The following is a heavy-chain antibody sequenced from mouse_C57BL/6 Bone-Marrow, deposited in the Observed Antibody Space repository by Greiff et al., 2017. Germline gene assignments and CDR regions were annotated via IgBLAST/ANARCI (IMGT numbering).Heavy chain of an antibody. CDR1: GYTFTSYW. CDR3: ARRGPRGSSYEGVAY. J-gene: IGHJ3*01. Sequence: QVQLQQPGTELVKPGASVKLSCKASGYTFTSYWMHWVKQRPGQGLEWIGNINPSNGGTTYNEKFKSKATLTVDKSSSTAYMQLSSLTSEDSAVYYGARRGPRGSSYEGVAYWGQGTRVTVSA. CDR2: INPSNGGT. D-gene: IGHD1-1*01. V-gene: IGHV1-53*01.